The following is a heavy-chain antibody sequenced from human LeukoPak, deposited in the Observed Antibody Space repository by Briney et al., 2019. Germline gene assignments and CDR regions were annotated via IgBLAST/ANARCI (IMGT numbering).Heavy chain of an antibody. V-gene: IGHV4-34*01. Sequence: SETLSLTCAVYGGSFSGYYWSWIRQPPGKGLEWIGEINHSGSTNYNPSLKSRVTISVDTSKNQYSLKLSSVTAADTAVYYCARGSGAFDIWGQGTMVTVSS. J-gene: IGHJ3*02. D-gene: IGHD3-10*01. CDR1: GGSFSGYY. CDR2: INHSGST. CDR3: ARGSGAFDI.